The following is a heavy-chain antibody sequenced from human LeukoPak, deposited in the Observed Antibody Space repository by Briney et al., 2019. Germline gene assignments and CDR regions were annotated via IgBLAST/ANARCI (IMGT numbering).Heavy chain of an antibody. D-gene: IGHD3-22*01. CDR2: INHSGST. CDR3: ASTSPKYYYESSGYSSLFDN. Sequence: PETLSLTCAVYGGSFSNYYWTWIRQPPGKGLEWIGEINHSGSTNYNPSLKSRVTISVDTSKNQFSLKLRSVTAADTALYYCASTSPKYYYESSGYSSLFDNWGQGTLVTVSS. V-gene: IGHV4-34*01. J-gene: IGHJ4*02. CDR1: GGSFSNYY.